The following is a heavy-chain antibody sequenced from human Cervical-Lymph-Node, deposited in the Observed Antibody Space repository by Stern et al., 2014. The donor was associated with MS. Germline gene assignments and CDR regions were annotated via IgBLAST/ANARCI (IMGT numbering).Heavy chain of an antibody. CDR3: ARGGFYAPFDS. Sequence: QMQLVQSGGGLVKPGGSLRLSCAASGFTFSDNFMSWIRLSPGKGLEWLSYMGDSDRTISYADSVKGRFTISRDNAKNSLYLQMNSLRAEDSAVYYCARGGFYAPFDSWGQGTLVTVSS. V-gene: IGHV3-11*01. CDR1: GFTFSDNF. CDR2: MGDSDRTI. J-gene: IGHJ4*02. D-gene: IGHD2/OR15-2a*01.